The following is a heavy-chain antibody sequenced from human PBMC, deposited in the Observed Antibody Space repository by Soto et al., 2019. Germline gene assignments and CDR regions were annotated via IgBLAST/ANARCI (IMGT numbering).Heavy chain of an antibody. CDR1: GCTFTNND. Sequence: ASVKVSCKASGCTFTNNDVSWVRQATGQGLEWMGWMNPGSGDTGYAQKFQGRVTMTRDISIATAYMELNSLTSEDTAIYYCARMESFGSLNWFDPWGQGTLVTVSS. CDR3: ARMESFGSLNWFDP. J-gene: IGHJ5*02. V-gene: IGHV1-8*02. D-gene: IGHD5-18*01. CDR2: MNPGSGDT.